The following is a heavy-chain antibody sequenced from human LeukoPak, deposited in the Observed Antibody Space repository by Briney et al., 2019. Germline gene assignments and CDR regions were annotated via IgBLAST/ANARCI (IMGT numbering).Heavy chain of an antibody. CDR1: GGSISSGSYY. D-gene: IGHD5-12*01. Sequence: SQTLSLTCTVSGGSISSGSYYWGWLRQHAGTGLEWIGCIYSSGSTYYNPSLKSRVTISVDTSKKQFSLTLSSVTAADTAVYYCARGDRGYSGYAPAYYFDYGGQGPLVTVS. CDR2: IYSSGST. V-gene: IGHV4-61*02. J-gene: IGHJ4*02. CDR3: ARGDRGYSGYAPAYYFDY.